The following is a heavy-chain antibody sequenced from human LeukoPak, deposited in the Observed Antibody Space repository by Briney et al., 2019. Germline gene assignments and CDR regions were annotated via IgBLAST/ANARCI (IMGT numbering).Heavy chain of an antibody. D-gene: IGHD6-6*01. J-gene: IGHJ4*02. Sequence: SETLSLTCTVSGGSISRSTYYWSWIRQPPGKGLEWIGSIYYSGITYYNPSLKSRVTISVDTSQNQFSLKLTSVTAADTALYYCARLVYSSSSNNRFFDYWGQGTLVTVSS. V-gene: IGHV4-39*01. CDR3: ARLVYSSSSNNRFFDY. CDR2: IYYSGIT. CDR1: GGSISRSTYY.